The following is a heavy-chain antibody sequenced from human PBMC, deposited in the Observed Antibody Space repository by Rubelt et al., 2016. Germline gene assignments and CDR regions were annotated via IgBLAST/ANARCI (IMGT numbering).Heavy chain of an antibody. CDR2: INHSGST. CDR1: GGSFSGYY. Sequence: QVQLQQWGAGLLKPSETLSLTCAVYGGSFSGYYWSWIRQPPGKGLEWIGEINHSGSTNYNPSLKSRVTKSVTTSKNQFSLKLNSVTAAETAVYFCARGWGSRWYYFDYWGQGILVTVSS. CDR3: ARGWGSRWYYFDY. D-gene: IGHD6-13*01. J-gene: IGHJ4*02. V-gene: IGHV4-34*01.